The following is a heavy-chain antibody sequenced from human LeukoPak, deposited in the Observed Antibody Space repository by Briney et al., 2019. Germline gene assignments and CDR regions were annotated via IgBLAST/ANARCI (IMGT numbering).Heavy chain of an antibody. CDR1: GYTFNTNW. CDR3: ARRRGSLYSFDY. Sequence: GESLKISCKGSGYTFNTNWIAWVRQKPGKGLEWMGVIYPDDSDVRYNPSFEGLVTISADKSSSAVSLHWSSLRASDSAMYYCARRRGSLYSFDYWGQGTLATVSS. D-gene: IGHD3-10*02. CDR2: IYPDDSDV. V-gene: IGHV5-51*01. J-gene: IGHJ4*02.